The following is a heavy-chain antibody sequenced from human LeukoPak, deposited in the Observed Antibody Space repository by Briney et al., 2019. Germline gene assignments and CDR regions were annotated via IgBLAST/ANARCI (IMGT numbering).Heavy chain of an antibody. V-gene: IGHV4-59*01. CDR1: GVSISSYY. D-gene: IGHD1-26*01. CDR3: ARIVGATSRYYYYGMDV. Sequence: SEALSLTCTVSGVSISSYYWSWIRQPPGKGLEWIGYIYYSRSTNYNPSLKSRVTISVDTSKNQFSLRLSSVTAADTAVYYCARIVGATSRYYYYGMDVWGQGTTVTVSS. CDR2: IYYSRST. J-gene: IGHJ6*02.